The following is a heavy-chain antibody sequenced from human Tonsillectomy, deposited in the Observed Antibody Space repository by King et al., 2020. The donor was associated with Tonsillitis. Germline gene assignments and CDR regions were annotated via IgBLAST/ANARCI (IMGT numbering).Heavy chain of an antibody. V-gene: IGHV1-69*09. CDR3: ARLLTVPPYYMDV. CDR1: GAIYSTYA. J-gene: IGHJ6*03. Sequence: QLVQSGPEVKTAGSSVRISCKSSGAIYSTYALTWVRQAPGQGLEWMGRVRPVLKITNYAQKFQDRVTMTADRSTRTAYMELSSLRSDDTAVYYCARLLTVPPYYMDVWGKGTTVTVPS. CDR2: VRPVLKIT. D-gene: IGHD4-11*01.